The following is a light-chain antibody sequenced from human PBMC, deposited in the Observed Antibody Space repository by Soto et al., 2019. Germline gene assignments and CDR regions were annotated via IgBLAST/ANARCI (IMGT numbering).Light chain of an antibody. CDR3: QQSYNTPRT. CDR2: AAS. J-gene: IGKJ1*01. Sequence: EIVMTQSAATLSVSPGERATLSCRASQSVSSYLAWYQQKPGKAPRLLIYAASTLQSGIPSRFSGSGSGTDFTLTISSLQPEDSATYYCQQSYNTPRTFGQGTKVDIK. V-gene: IGKV3-15*01. CDR1: QSVSSY.